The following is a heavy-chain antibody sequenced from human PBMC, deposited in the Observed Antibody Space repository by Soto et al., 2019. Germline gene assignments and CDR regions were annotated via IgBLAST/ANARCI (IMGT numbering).Heavy chain of an antibody. J-gene: IGHJ4*02. CDR3: ARDRPLGVHTYVCDY. D-gene: IGHD5-18*01. V-gene: IGHV4-39*02. CDR1: GASMSSPHDY. Sequence: PSXTLSLTCTVSGASMSSPHDYWCWIRQSPGRGLEWIGSIYYSGSTYYNPSLKSRISISVDTSKNQFSLNLTSVTAADTAVYYCARDRPLGVHTYVCDYWGQGTLVTVSS. CDR2: IYYSGST.